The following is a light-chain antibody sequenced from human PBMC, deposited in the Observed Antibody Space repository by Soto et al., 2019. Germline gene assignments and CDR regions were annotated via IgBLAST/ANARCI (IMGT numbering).Light chain of an antibody. CDR2: DAS. CDR3: QQSDSNPYT. V-gene: IGKV1-39*01. J-gene: IGKJ2*01. CDR1: QSISSY. Sequence: IQMTQSPSSLSASVGDRFTITCRASQSISSYLNWYQQKXGQAPRLLIYDASSLLSGVPSRSSGSGSGTDFTLTIASLQPEDFSTYYCQQSDSNPYTFGQGTKVDIK.